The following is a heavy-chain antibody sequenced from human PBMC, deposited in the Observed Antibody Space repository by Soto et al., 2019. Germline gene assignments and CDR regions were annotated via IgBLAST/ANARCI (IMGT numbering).Heavy chain of an antibody. D-gene: IGHD3-3*01. CDR3: AKTFLEYYDFWSGYYHNWFDP. J-gene: IGHJ5*02. CDR1: GFTFSSDA. Sequence: GGSLRLSCAASGFTFSSDAMSWVRQAPGKGLEWVSAISGSGGSTYYADSVKGRFTISRDNSKNTLYLQMNSLRAEDTAVYYCAKTFLEYYDFWSGYYHNWFDPWGQGTLVVVSS. V-gene: IGHV3-23*01. CDR2: ISGSGGST.